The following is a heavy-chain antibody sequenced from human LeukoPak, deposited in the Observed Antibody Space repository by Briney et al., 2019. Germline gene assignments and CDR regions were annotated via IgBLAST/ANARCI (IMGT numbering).Heavy chain of an antibody. Sequence: PGGSLRLSCAASGFTVSSKYMNCVRQAPGKGLEWVSVIYSGGSTYYADSVKGRFTISRDNSKNTLYLQMNSLRAEDTAVYYCALGASSSYYSWFAPWGQGTLVTVSS. CDR3: ALGASSSYYSWFAP. D-gene: IGHD3-22*01. V-gene: IGHV3-53*01. CDR2: IYSGGST. J-gene: IGHJ5*02. CDR1: GFTVSSKY.